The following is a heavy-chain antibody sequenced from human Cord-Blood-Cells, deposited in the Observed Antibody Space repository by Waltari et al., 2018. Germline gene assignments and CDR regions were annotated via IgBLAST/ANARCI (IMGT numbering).Heavy chain of an antibody. Sequence: EVQLVQSGAEVKKPGATVKISCKVSGYTFTDYYMHWVQQAPGKGLEWMGLVDPEDGKTISAEKFQGRVTITADTSTDTAYMELSSLRSEDTAVYYCATVGGSYGYPDDAFDIWGQGTMVTVSS. J-gene: IGHJ3*02. CDR2: VDPEDGKT. V-gene: IGHV1-69-2*01. CDR3: ATVGGSYGYPDDAFDI. CDR1: GYTFTDYY. D-gene: IGHD5-18*01.